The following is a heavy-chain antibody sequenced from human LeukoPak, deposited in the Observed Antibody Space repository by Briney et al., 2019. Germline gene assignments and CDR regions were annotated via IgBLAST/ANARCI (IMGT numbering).Heavy chain of an antibody. J-gene: IGHJ3*02. D-gene: IGHD5-18*01. V-gene: IGHV5-51*01. CDR1: GYTFSDLW. CDR2: VYPADSDT. Sequence: GESLKISCQASGYTFSDLWIGWVRQMPGQGLEWMGSVYPADSDTRYSVSFEGQVTISADKSISTAYLQWSSLKASDSAMYYCARIRGYSYGSFSDAFDIWGQGTMVTVSS. CDR3: ARIRGYSYGSFSDAFDI.